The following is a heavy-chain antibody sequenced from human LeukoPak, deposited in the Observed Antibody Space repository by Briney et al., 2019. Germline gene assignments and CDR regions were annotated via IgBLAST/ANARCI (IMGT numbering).Heavy chain of an antibody. D-gene: IGHD3-22*01. V-gene: IGHV4-59*01. J-gene: IGHJ4*02. CDR2: IYYSGST. CDR3: ARLTYYYDSSGFDY. Sequence: PSETLSLTCTVSGGSISSYYWSWIRQPPGKGLEWIGYIYYSGSTNYNPSLKSRVTISVDTSENQFSLKLSSVAAADTAVYYCARLTYYYDSSGFDYWGQGTLVTVSS. CDR1: GGSISSYY.